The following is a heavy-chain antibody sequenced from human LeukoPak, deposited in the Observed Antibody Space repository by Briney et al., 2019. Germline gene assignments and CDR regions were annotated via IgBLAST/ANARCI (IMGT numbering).Heavy chain of an antibody. V-gene: IGHV3-30*02. CDR3: AKDMDGYANGGFDY. CDR1: GFIFSTYG. D-gene: IGHD5-24*01. Sequence: GGSLRLSCAASGFIFSTYGMHWVRQAPGKGLEWVAFIRYDGSNKYYADSVKGRFTISRDNSKNTLYLQMNSLRAEDTAVYYCAKDMDGYANGGFDYWGQGTLVTVSS. J-gene: IGHJ4*02. CDR2: IRYDGSNK.